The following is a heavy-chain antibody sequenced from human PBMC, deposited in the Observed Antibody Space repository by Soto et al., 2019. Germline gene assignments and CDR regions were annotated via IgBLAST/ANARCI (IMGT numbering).Heavy chain of an antibody. V-gene: IGHV3-23*01. D-gene: IGHD6-19*01. CDR2: ISDSGATT. CDR1: GFTFSSNA. J-gene: IGHJ4*02. Sequence: GGSLRLSCAASGFTFSSNAMSWVRQAPGKGLEWVSGISDSGATTYYADSVRGRFTISRDNSKNTLYLQMKSLRAEDSASYYCAKEDTSSGSLDYWGQGALVTVSS. CDR3: AKEDTSSGSLDY.